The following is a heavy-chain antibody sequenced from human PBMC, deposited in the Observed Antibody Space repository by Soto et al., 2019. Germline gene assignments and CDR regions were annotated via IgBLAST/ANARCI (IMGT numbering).Heavy chain of an antibody. J-gene: IGHJ4*02. Sequence: SETLSLTCTVSGGSISSGDYYWSWIRQPPGKGLEWIGYIYYSGSTYYNPSLKSRVTISVDTSKNQFSLELRSVTAADAAVYYCATMGATAGSYYFEYWGQGALVTVSS. CDR2: IYYSGST. CDR3: ATMGATAGSYYFEY. V-gene: IGHV4-30-4*01. D-gene: IGHD1-26*01. CDR1: GGSISSGDYY.